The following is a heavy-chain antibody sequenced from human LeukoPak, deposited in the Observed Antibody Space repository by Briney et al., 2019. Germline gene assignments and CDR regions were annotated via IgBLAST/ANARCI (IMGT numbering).Heavy chain of an antibody. V-gene: IGHV3-30*18. Sequence: GRSLRLSCAASGFSFSNYGMHWVRQAPGKGLEWVAVVSNDGSNKNYAESVKGRFTISRDNSKNTLYLQMNSLRAEDTAVYYCAKVLGYGSGSYLDYWGQGTLVTVSS. CDR3: AKVLGYGSGSYLDY. CDR2: VSNDGSNK. CDR1: GFSFSNYG. D-gene: IGHD3-10*01. J-gene: IGHJ4*02.